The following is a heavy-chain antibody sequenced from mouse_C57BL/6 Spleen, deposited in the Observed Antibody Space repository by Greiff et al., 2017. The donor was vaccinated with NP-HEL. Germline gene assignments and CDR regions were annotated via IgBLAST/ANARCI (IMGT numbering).Heavy chain of an antibody. J-gene: IGHJ4*01. CDR2: IRSKSNNYAP. CDR3: VRQGYSNYEDAMDY. CDR1: GFSFNTYA. Sequence: EVKVEESGGGLVQPKGSLKLSCAASGFSFNTYALNWVRQAPGKGLEWVARIRSKSNNYAPYYADSVKDRFTISRDDSESMLYLQMNNLKTEDTAMYYCVRQGYSNYEDAMDYWGQGTSVTVSS. V-gene: IGHV10-1*01. D-gene: IGHD2-5*01.